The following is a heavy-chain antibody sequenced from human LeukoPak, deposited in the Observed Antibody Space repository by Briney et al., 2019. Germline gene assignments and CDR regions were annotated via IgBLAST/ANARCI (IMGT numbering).Heavy chain of an antibody. D-gene: IGHD3-3*01. J-gene: IGHJ4*02. CDR2: INPNSGGT. CDR1: GGTFSSYA. V-gene: IGHV1-2*02. CDR3: ARALDFWSGYPIDY. Sequence: ASVKVSCKAAGGTFSSYAISWVRQAPGQGLEWMGWINPNSGGTNYAQKFQGRVTMTRDTSISTAYMELSRLRSDDTAVYYCARALDFWSGYPIDYWGQGTLVTVSS.